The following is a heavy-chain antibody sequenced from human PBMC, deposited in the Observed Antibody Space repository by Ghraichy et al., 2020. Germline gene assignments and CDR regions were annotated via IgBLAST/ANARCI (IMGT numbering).Heavy chain of an antibody. V-gene: IGHV4-39*01. CDR1: GGSISSSSYY. D-gene: IGHD3-22*01. Sequence: SQTLSLTCTVSGGSISSSSYYWGWIRQPPGKGLEWIGSIYYSGSTYYNPSLKSRVTISVDTSKNQFSLKLSSVTAADTAVYYCARQIAYYYDSSGYEDDYWGQGTLVTVSS. J-gene: IGHJ4*02. CDR3: ARQIAYYYDSSGYEDDY. CDR2: IYYSGST.